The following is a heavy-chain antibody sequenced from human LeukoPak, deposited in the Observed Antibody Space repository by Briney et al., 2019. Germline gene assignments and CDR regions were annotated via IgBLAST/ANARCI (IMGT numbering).Heavy chain of an antibody. CDR3: AGSIAAAGTGWFDP. J-gene: IGHJ5*02. V-gene: IGHV1-8*01. Sequence: GASVKVSCKASGYTFTSYDINGVRQATGQGLEWMGWMNPNSGNTGYAQKVQGRVTMTRNTSISTAYMELSSLRSEDTAVYYCAGSIAAAGTGWFDPWGQGTLVTVSS. CDR1: GYTFTSYD. D-gene: IGHD6-13*01. CDR2: MNPNSGNT.